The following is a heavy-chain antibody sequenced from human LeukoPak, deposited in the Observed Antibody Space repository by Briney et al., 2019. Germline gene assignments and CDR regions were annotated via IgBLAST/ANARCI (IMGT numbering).Heavy chain of an antibody. CDR3: TIWTSGNY. V-gene: IGHV3-7*01. CDR1: QFTFNGSW. D-gene: IGHD1-1*01. Sequence: GGSLRLSCAVSQFTFNGSWMNWVRQAPGKGLEWVANMDPTGSQKRYVDSVKGRFTISKDTPGTSLYLYMHSLRAEETAIYYCTIWTSGNYWGQGTLVTVSS. CDR2: MDPTGSQK. J-gene: IGHJ4*02.